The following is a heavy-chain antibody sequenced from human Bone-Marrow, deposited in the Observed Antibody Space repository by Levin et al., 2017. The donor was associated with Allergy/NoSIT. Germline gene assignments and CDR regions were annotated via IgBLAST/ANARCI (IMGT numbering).Heavy chain of an antibody. V-gene: IGHV1-18*01. D-gene: IGHD5-18*01. CDR2: IGVYNGKI. CDR3: ARVGGTMVTWFDP. CDR1: GYSFTTYG. J-gene: IGHJ5*02. Sequence: ASVKVSCKASGYSFTTYGISRVRQAPGQGLEWMGGIGVYNGKIKYAQKVQDRVTMTTDISTTTAYMELRSLRSDDTAVYFCARVGGTMVTWFDPWGQGTLVTVSS.